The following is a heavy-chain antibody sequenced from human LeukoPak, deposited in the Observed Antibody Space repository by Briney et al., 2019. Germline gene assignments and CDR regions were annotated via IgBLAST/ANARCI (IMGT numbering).Heavy chain of an antibody. Sequence: SETLSLTCAAYGGSFSGYYWSWIRQPPGKGLEWIGEINHSGSTNYNPSLKSRVTISVDTSKNQFSLKLSSVTAADTAVYYCARGPGQWLVPLDYWGQGTLVTVSS. V-gene: IGHV4-34*01. CDR3: ARGPGQWLVPLDY. J-gene: IGHJ4*02. CDR2: INHSGST. D-gene: IGHD6-19*01. CDR1: GGSFSGYY.